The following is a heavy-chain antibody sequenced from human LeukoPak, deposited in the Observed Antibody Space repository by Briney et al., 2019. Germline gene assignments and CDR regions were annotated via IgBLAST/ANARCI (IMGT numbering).Heavy chain of an antibody. Sequence: GGSLRLSCAASGFTFSSYWMHWVRQAPGKGLVWVSRINSDGSSTTYADSVKGRFTISRDNAKNTLYLQMNSLRAEDTAVYYCARNSVGVDGMDVWGQGTTVTVSS. CDR2: INSDGSST. CDR3: ARNSVGVDGMDV. J-gene: IGHJ6*02. D-gene: IGHD4-23*01. V-gene: IGHV3-74*01. CDR1: GFTFSSYW.